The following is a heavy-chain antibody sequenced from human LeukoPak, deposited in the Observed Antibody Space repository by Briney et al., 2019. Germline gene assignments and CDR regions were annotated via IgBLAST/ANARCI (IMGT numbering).Heavy chain of an antibody. J-gene: IGHJ4*02. V-gene: IGHV1-18*01. CDR1: GYTLTSYG. CDR3: AGSTHYYDSSGNFDY. D-gene: IGHD3-22*01. Sequence: GASVKVSCKASGYTLTSYGISWVRQAPGQGLEWMGWISAYNGNTNYAQKLQGRVTMTTDTSTSTAYMELRSLRSDDTAVYYCAGSTHYYDSSGNFDYWGQGTLVTVSS. CDR2: ISAYNGNT.